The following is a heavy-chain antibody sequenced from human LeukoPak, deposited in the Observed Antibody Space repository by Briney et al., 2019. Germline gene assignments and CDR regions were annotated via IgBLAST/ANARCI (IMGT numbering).Heavy chain of an antibody. Sequence: ASVKVSCKSSGYTFTGYYMHWVRQAPGQGLERMGWINPNSGGTNYAQKFQGRVTMTRDTSISTAYMELSRLRSDDTAVYYCARDSVGYGDYVENWFDPWGQGTLVTVSS. V-gene: IGHV1-2*02. CDR3: ARDSVGYGDYVENWFDP. CDR1: GYTFTGYY. D-gene: IGHD4-17*01. J-gene: IGHJ5*02. CDR2: INPNSGGT.